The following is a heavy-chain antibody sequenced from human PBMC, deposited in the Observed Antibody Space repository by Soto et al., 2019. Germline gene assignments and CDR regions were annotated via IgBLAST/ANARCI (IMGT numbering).Heavy chain of an antibody. V-gene: IGHV4-59*13. D-gene: IGHD3-16*02. CDR2: IYYSGST. CDR1: GGSISSYG. Sequence: ETRSLTCTVSGGSISSYGGSWIRQRPGKGLEWIGYIYYSGSTNYNPSLKSRVTISVDKSKNQFSLKLSSVTAADTAVYYCAREAGDYVSGRYRCFDYWGQGTMVTISS. J-gene: IGHJ4*02. CDR3: AREAGDYVSGRYRCFDY.